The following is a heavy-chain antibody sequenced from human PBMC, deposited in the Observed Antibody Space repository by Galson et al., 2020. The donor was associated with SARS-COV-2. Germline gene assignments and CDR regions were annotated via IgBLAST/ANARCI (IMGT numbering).Heavy chain of an antibody. V-gene: IGHV4-34*01. Sequence: SETLSLTCAVYGGSFSGYYWSWIRQPPGKGLEWIGEINNSGSTTYNPYLKSRVTISVDTSKNQFSLKLSSVTAADTAVYYCANTYGSGSYSTYYYCMDVWGQGTTVTVSS. CDR3: ANTYGSGSYSTYYYCMDV. CDR2: INNSGST. D-gene: IGHD3-10*01. CDR1: GGSFSGYY. J-gene: IGHJ6*02.